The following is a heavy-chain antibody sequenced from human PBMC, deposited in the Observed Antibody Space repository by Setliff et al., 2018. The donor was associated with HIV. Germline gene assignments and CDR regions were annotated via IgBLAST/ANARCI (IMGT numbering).Heavy chain of an antibody. D-gene: IGHD6-25*01. CDR1: GGSTDSYY. J-gene: IGHJ4*02. CDR2: IYVNGNT. CDR3: ARILPFSSGDY. Sequence: SETLSLTCTVSGGSTDSYYWGWIRQPAGKGLEYIGRIYVNGNTDYNPSLKSRVSMSLNKSKNQFSLKLTSVTAADAAVYYCARILPFSSGDYWGQGTLVTVSS. V-gene: IGHV4-4*07.